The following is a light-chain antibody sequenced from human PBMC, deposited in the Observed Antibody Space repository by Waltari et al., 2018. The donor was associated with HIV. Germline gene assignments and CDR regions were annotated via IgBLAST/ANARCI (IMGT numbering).Light chain of an antibody. CDR1: QSISSNY. CDR3: QHYGRSPGYT. Sequence: EIVLTQSPGTLSLSPGERATLSCRASQSISSNYLAWYQQKPGQAPRLLIYGASSRATGIPERFSGSGSGTDFTLTISRLEPEDFSVYYCQHYGRSPGYTFGQGTKLQIK. CDR2: GAS. V-gene: IGKV3-20*01. J-gene: IGKJ2*01.